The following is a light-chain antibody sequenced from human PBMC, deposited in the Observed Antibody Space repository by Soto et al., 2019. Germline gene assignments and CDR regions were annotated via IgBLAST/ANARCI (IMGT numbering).Light chain of an antibody. Sequence: EIVLTQSPGTLSLSPGERATLSCRASQSVSTTYLAWYQQKPGQAPRLLIYGASSRATGIPDRFSGSGSGTVFTFTISRLEPEDFAVYYCQQYGSSRWTFGQGTKVDIK. J-gene: IGKJ1*01. V-gene: IGKV3-20*01. CDR1: QSVSTTY. CDR3: QQYGSSRWT. CDR2: GAS.